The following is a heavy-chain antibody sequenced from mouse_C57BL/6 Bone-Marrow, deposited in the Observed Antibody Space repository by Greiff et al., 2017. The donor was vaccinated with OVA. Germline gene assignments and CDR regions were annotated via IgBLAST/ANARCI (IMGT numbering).Heavy chain of an antibody. V-gene: IGHV1-81*01. CDR1: GYTFTSYG. D-gene: IGHD2-1*01. CDR3: ARAREIYDGIYWYFDV. CDR2: IYPRSGNT. Sequence: QVQLQQSGAELARPGASVKLSCKASGYTFTSYGISWVKQRTGQGLEWIGEIYPRSGNTYYNEKFKGKATLTADKSSSTAYMELRSLTSEDSAVYFCARAREIYDGIYWYFDVWGTGTTVTVSS. J-gene: IGHJ1*03.